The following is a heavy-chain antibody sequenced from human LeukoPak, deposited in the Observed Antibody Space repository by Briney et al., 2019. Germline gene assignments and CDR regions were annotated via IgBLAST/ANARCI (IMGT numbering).Heavy chain of an antibody. D-gene: IGHD3-22*01. J-gene: IGHJ4*02. CDR2: INWNSDSI. Sequence: GRSLRLSCAASGFTFDDYAMHWVRQAPGKGLEWVSGINWNSDSIAYADSVKGRFTISRDNAKNSLYLQMNSLRPEDTALYYCAKGDSSTPKYYLGYWGQGTLVTVS. V-gene: IGHV3-9*01. CDR3: AKGDSSTPKYYLGY. CDR1: GFTFDDYA.